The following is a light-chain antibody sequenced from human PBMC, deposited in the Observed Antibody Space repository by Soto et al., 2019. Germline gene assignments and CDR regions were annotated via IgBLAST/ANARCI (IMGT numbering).Light chain of an antibody. CDR2: DVS. V-gene: IGLV2-14*01. CDR1: SSDVGGYNY. CDR3: SSYTSSSIWV. J-gene: IGLJ3*02. Sequence: QSVLTQPASVSGSTGESITISCTGTSSDVGGYNYVSWYQQHPGKAPKLMICDVSNRPSGVSNRFSGSKSGNTASLTISGLQAEDEADYYCSSYTSSSIWVFCGGIKLTVL.